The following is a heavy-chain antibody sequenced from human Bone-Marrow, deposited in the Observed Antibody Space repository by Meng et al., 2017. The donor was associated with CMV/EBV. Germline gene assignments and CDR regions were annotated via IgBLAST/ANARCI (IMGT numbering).Heavy chain of an antibody. CDR3: ARLYYDFWSGYYSQAFDI. CDR1: GYTFTSYD. Sequence: ASVKVSCKASGYTFTSYDINWVRQATGQGLEWMGWMNPNSGNTGYAQKFQGRVTITRNTSISTAYMELSSLRSEDTAVYYCARLYYDFWSGYYSQAFDIWDQATMATVSS. CDR2: MNPNSGNT. D-gene: IGHD3-3*01. J-gene: IGHJ3*02. V-gene: IGHV1-8*03.